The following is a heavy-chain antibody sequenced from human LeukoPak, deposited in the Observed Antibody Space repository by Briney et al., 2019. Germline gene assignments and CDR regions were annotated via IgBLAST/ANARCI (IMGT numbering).Heavy chain of an antibody. Sequence: PGGSLRLSCAASGFTFTKYWMAWVRQAPAKGLEWVASIHQDGSETHSIDSGRFTISRDNAKNSLYLQMNNLRDEDTAVYYCANTVGHYSHNWGQGTLVTVSS. CDR3: ANTVGHYSHN. CDR1: GFTFTKYW. J-gene: IGHJ4*02. D-gene: IGHD4-11*01. V-gene: IGHV3-7*05. CDR2: IHQDGSET.